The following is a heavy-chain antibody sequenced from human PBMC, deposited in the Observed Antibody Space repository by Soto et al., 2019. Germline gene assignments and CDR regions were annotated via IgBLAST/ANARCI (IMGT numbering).Heavy chain of an antibody. V-gene: IGHV4-34*01. CDR2: INHSGST. CDR1: GGSFSGYY. D-gene: IGHD1-26*01. CDR3: ARPSGSSQFDY. J-gene: IGHJ4*02. Sequence: SETLSLTCAVYGGSFSGYYWNWIRQPPGKGLEWIGEINHSGSTNYNPSLKSRVTISVDTSKNQFSLKLSSVTAADTAVYYCARPSGSSQFDYWGQGTLVTVS.